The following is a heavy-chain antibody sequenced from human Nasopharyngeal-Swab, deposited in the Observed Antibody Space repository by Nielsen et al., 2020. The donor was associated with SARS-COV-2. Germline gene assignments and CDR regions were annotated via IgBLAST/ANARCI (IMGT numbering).Heavy chain of an antibody. D-gene: IGHD3-22*01. Sequence: ASVKVSCKASGYTFTSYAMHWVRQAPGQRLEWMGWINAGNDNTKYSQKFQGRVTITRDTSASTAYMELSSLRSEDTAVYYCASGSYYYDSSGYYYDGYFDYWGQGTLVTVSS. J-gene: IGHJ4*02. V-gene: IGHV1-3*01. CDR3: ASGSYYYDSSGYYYDGYFDY. CDR1: GYTFTSYA. CDR2: INAGNDNT.